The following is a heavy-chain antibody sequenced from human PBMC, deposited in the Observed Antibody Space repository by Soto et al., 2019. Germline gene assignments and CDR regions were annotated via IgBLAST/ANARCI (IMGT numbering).Heavy chain of an antibody. D-gene: IGHD2-15*01. Sequence: GASVKVSCKASGYTFTSYYMHWVRQAPGQGLEWMGIINPSGGSTSYAQKFQGRVTMTRDTSTSTVYMELSSLRTEGRAVYYCARARIYCSGVSGLEFYYCYCRGVWGQGTTVTASS. CDR2: INPSGGST. CDR3: ARARIYCSGVSGLEFYYCYCRGV. V-gene: IGHV1-46*01. J-gene: IGHJ6*02. CDR1: GYTFTSYY.